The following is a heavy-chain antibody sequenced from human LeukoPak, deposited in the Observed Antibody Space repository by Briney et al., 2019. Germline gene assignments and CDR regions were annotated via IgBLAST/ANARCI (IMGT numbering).Heavy chain of an antibody. D-gene: IGHD1-1*01. Sequence: ASVKVSCKASGYTFTSYNINWVRQAPGQGLEWMGWISAYNGDTNYAQKFQGRVTMTTDTATSTAFGELRSLRSDDTAVYYCARGGTYNWFDPWGHGTLVTVSS. CDR1: GYTFTSYN. CDR3: ARGGTYNWFDP. V-gene: IGHV1-18*04. CDR2: ISAYNGDT. J-gene: IGHJ5*02.